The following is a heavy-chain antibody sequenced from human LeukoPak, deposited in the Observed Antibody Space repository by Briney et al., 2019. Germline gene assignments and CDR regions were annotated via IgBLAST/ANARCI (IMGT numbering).Heavy chain of an antibody. D-gene: IGHD3-9*01. CDR2: IYHSGST. Sequence: PSETMSLTCVVSGGAISSGDYSWSWIRQPPGKGLEWIGYIYHSGSTYYNPSLKSRVTISVDRSKNQFSLKLSSVTAADTAVYYCARAGILTGYPFDYWGQGTLVTVSP. V-gene: IGHV4-30-2*01. CDR3: ARAGILTGYPFDY. J-gene: IGHJ4*02. CDR1: GGAISSGDYS.